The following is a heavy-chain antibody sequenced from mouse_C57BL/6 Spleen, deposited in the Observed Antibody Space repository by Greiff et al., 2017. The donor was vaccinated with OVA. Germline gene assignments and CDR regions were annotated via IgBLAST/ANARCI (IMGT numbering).Heavy chain of an antibody. D-gene: IGHD2-2*01. CDR1: GFTFSDYG. CDR3: ASDGYDVLMDY. CDR2: ISSGSSTI. Sequence: EVKVVESGGGLVKPGGSLKLSCAASGFTFSDYGMHWVRQAPEKGLEWVAYISSGSSTIYYADTVKGRFTISRDNAKNTLFLQMTSLRSEDTAMYYWASDGYDVLMDYWGQGTSVTVSS. V-gene: IGHV5-17*01. J-gene: IGHJ4*01.